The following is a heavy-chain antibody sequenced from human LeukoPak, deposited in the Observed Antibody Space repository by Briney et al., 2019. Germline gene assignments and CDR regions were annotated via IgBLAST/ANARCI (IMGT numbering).Heavy chain of an antibody. CDR1: GGSISSGSYY. Sequence: PSETLSLTCTVSGGSISSGSYYWSWIRQPPGKGLEWIGYIYYSGSTNYNPSLKSRVTISVDTSKNQFSLKLSSVTAADTAVYYCAGTILTGYYSTLDYWGQGTLVTVSS. D-gene: IGHD3-9*01. V-gene: IGHV4-61*01. CDR2: IYYSGST. J-gene: IGHJ4*02. CDR3: AGTILTGYYSTLDY.